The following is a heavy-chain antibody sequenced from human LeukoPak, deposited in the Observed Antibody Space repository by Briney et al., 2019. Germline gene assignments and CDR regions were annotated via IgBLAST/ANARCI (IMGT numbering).Heavy chain of an antibody. D-gene: IGHD4-17*01. Sequence: GGSLRLSCAASGFTVSSNYMSWVRQAPGKGLEWVSVIYSGGSTYYADSVKGRFTISRDNSKNTLYLQMNSLRDEDTAVYYCARFYGDYAQAFDIWGQGTMVTVSS. CDR3: ARFYGDYAQAFDI. CDR1: GFTVSSNY. CDR2: IYSGGST. V-gene: IGHV3-53*01. J-gene: IGHJ3*02.